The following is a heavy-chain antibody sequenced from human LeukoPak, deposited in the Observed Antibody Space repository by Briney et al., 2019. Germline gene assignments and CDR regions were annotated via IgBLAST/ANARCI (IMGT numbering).Heavy chain of an antibody. Sequence: TGGSLRLSCAASGFTFSDYYMSWIRQAPGKGLEWVSYISSSGSTIYYADSVKGRFTISRDNAKYSLYLQMNSLRAEGTAVYCCAYCSSTSCSAAGDAFVIWGQGTMVTVSS. CDR2: ISSSGSTI. V-gene: IGHV3-11*04. J-gene: IGHJ3*02. CDR1: GFTFSDYY. CDR3: AYCSSTSCSAAGDAFVI. D-gene: IGHD2-2*01.